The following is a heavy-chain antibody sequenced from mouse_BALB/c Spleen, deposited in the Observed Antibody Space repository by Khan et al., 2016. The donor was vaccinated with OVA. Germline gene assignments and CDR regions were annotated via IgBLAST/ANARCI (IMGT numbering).Heavy chain of an antibody. CDR2: IWGDGST. CDR3: ARAYNVNSGKAMTS. J-gene: IGHJ4*01. Sequence: VQLQESGPGLVAPSQSLSITCTVSGFSLTGYGVSWVRQPPGKGLEWLGMIWGDGSTDYNSALKSRLSISKDNSKSQVFLKMNSLQTDDTAKYXWARAYNVNSGKAMTSWGKGTSVTVSS. V-gene: IGHV2-6-7*01. CDR1: GFSLTGYG. D-gene: IGHD2-1*01.